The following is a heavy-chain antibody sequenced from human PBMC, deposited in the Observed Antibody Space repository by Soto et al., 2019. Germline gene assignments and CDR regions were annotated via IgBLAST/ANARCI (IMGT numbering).Heavy chain of an antibody. Sequence: SQTLSLTSTVSAGSTSSGGYYWSWIRQHPGKGLEWIGYIYYSGSTYYNPSLKSRVTISVDTSKNQFSLKLSSVTAADTAVFYCARGRTSSPTPGEYWGQGTLVTVSS. CDR2: IYYSGST. CDR3: ARGRTSSPTPGEY. D-gene: IGHD2-2*01. V-gene: IGHV4-31*03. J-gene: IGHJ4*02. CDR1: AGSTSSGGYY.